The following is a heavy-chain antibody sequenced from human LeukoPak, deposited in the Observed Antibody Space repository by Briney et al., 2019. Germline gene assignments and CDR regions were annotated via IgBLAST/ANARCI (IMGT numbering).Heavy chain of an antibody. CDR1: GFTFSSYG. CDR2: ISYDGSNK. V-gene: IGHV3-30*18. D-gene: IGHD3-22*01. CDR3: AKDPNYYDSSGYYASADY. Sequence: PGRSLRLSCAASGFTFSSYGMHWVRQAPGKGLEWVAVISYDGSNKYYADSVKGRFTISRDNSKNTLYLQMNSLRAEDTAVYYCAKDPNYYDSSGYYASADYWGQGTLDTVSS. J-gene: IGHJ4*02.